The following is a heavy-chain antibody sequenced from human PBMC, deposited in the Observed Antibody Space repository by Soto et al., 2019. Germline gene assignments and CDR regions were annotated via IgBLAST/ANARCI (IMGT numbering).Heavy chain of an antibody. J-gene: IGHJ6*02. Sequence: QVQLVQSGAEVKKPGSSVKVSCKASGGTFSSYTISWVRQAPGQGLEWMGRIIPILGIANYAQKFQGRVTITAAKSTSTAYMELSSLRSEDTAVYYCARDGAVAAWGMDVWGQGTTVTVSS. CDR3: ARDGAVAAWGMDV. CDR2: IIPILGIA. D-gene: IGHD6-19*01. V-gene: IGHV1-69*08. CDR1: GGTFSSYT.